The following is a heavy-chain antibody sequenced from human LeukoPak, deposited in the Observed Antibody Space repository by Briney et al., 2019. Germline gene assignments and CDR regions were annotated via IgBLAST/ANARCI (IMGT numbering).Heavy chain of an antibody. D-gene: IGHD3-10*01. CDR2: IRSKAYGGTT. CDR1: GFTFGDYA. V-gene: IGHV3-49*04. J-gene: IGHJ4*02. Sequence: SGGSLRLSCTASGFTFGDYAMSWVRQAPGKGLEWVGFIRSKAYGGTTEYAASVKGRFTISRDDSKSIAYLQMNSLKTEDTAMYYCTRRSGSLHFDYWGQGTLVTVSS. CDR3: TRRSGSLHFDY.